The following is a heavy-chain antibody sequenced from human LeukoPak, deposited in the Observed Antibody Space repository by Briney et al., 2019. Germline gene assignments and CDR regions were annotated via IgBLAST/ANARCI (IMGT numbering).Heavy chain of an antibody. V-gene: IGHV3-23*01. Sequence: GESLKISCAASGFTFSSYAMSWVRQAPGKGLEWVSTISNSDYSTYYADSVKGRFTISRANSENTLYLQMNNLRAEDTAVYYCAKATGYLLWGQGTLVTVSS. CDR3: AKATGYLL. CDR2: ISNSDYST. D-gene: IGHD1-14*01. CDR1: GFTFSSYA. J-gene: IGHJ4*02.